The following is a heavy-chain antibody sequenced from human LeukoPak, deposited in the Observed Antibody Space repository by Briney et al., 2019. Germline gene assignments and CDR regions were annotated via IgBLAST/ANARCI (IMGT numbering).Heavy chain of an antibody. CDR1: GFTFRSYS. V-gene: IGHV3-48*01. Sequence: GGSLRLSCTASGFTFRSYSMNWVRQAPGKGLEWISYISSSNSTIYYADSVKGRFTISRDNGKNSLYLQMNSLRAEDTAVYYCAMGAARAFDYWGQGTLVTVSS. J-gene: IGHJ4*02. CDR3: AMGAARAFDY. CDR2: ISSSNSTI. D-gene: IGHD6-6*01.